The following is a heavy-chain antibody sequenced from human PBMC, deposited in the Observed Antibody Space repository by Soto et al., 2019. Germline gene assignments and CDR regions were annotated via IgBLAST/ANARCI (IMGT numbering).Heavy chain of an antibody. V-gene: IGHV3-33*01. Sequence: LSLSCAASVFTFSSYGMHWVRQAPGKGLEWVAVIWYDGSNKYYADSVKGRFTISRDNSKNTLYLQMNSLRAEDTAVYYCARDKDVDTAMVPFDYWGQGTLVTVSS. CDR3: ARDKDVDTAMVPFDY. D-gene: IGHD5-18*01. CDR1: VFTFSSYG. CDR2: IWYDGSNK. J-gene: IGHJ4*02.